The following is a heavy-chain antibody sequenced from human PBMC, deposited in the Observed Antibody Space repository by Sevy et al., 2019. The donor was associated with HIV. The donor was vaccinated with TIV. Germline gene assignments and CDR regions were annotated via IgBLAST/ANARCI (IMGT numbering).Heavy chain of an antibody. J-gene: IGHJ6*02. CDR3: ARAYSITMVRGTLRGYYYYYGMDV. D-gene: IGHD3-10*01. Sequence: GGSLRLSCAASGFTFSSYAMHWVRQATGKGLEWVSAIGTAGDTYYPGSVKGRFTISRENAKNSLYLQMNSLRAGDTAVYYCARAYSITMVRGTLRGYYYYYGMDVWGQGTTVTVSS. CDR2: IGTAGDT. CDR1: GFTFSSYA. V-gene: IGHV3-13*01.